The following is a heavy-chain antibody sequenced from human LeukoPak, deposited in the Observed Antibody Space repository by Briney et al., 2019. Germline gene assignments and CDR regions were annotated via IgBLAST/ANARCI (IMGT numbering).Heavy chain of an antibody. V-gene: IGHV4-39*01. CDR3: ARPFQDYDKGTFFYFFDF. D-gene: IGHD3-22*01. J-gene: IGHJ4*02. CDR2: FHFSGST. CDR1: GASVTMGSYY. Sequence: SETLSLTCSVSGASVTMGSYYWAWIRQPPGKGLEWIGTFHFSGSTYYNPSLKSRVTISVDTSRNSVSLMLRSVTAADTAVYFCARPFQDYDKGTFFYFFDFWGQGILVTVSS.